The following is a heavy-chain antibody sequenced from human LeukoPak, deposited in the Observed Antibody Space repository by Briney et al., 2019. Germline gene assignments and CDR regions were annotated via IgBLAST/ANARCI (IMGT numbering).Heavy chain of an antibody. J-gene: IGHJ4*02. D-gene: IGHD6-19*01. CDR1: GLTFDIYS. CDR3: VRRGDASSGWGDHDY. Sequence: GGSLRLSCEASGLTFDIYSMSWVRQAPGKGLEWVADISNSGGITMYADSVKGRFTISRDNSKNMPHLQMSSLTGEDTALYYCVRRGDASSGWGDHDYWGQGALVTVSS. CDR2: ISNSGGIT. V-gene: IGHV3-23*01.